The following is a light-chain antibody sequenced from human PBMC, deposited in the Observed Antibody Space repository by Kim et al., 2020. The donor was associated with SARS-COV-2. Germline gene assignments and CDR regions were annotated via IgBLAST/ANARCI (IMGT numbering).Light chain of an antibody. Sequence: SYELTQPPSVSVSPGQTASITCSGDKLGDKYACWYQQKPGQSPVLVIYQDSKRPSGVPERFSGSNSGNTATLTISGTPAMDEADYYCQAWDSSTHWVFGG. J-gene: IGLJ3*02. CDR1: KLGDKY. CDR3: QAWDSSTHWV. CDR2: QDS. V-gene: IGLV3-1*01.